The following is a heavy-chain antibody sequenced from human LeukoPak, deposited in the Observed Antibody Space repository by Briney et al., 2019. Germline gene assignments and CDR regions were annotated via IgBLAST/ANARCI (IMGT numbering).Heavy chain of an antibody. V-gene: IGHV3-23*01. D-gene: IGHD3-10*01. Sequence: GGSLRLSCAASGFTFSSYGMHWVRQAPGKGLEWVSAISGSGGSTYYADSVKGRFTISRDNSKNTLYLQMNSLRAEDTAVYYCAKTIVRDTQPAPFDYWGQGTLVTVSS. CDR3: AKTIVRDTQPAPFDY. CDR2: ISGSGGST. CDR1: GFTFSSYG. J-gene: IGHJ4*02.